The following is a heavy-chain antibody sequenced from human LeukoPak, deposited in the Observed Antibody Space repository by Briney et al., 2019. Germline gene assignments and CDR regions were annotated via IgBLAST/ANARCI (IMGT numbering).Heavy chain of an antibody. CDR3: AKETYCSSTSCYPAFDI. J-gene: IGHJ3*02. CDR2: IWYDGSNK. V-gene: IGHV3-33*06. Sequence: GGSLRLSCAASGFTFSSYGMHWVRQAPGKGLEWVAVIWYDGSNKYYADSVKGRFTISRDNSKNTLYLQMNSLRAEDTAVYYCAKETYCSSTSCYPAFDIWGQGTMVTVSS. CDR1: GFTFSSYG. D-gene: IGHD2-2*01.